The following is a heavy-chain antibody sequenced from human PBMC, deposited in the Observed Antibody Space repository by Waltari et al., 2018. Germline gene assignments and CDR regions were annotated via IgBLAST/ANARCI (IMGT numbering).Heavy chain of an antibody. CDR2: IKTDGSIT. D-gene: IGHD6-19*01. CDR3: ARDVAGEGSR. V-gene: IGHV3-74*01. Sequence: EVQLVESGGGLVQPGGSLRLSCVASGFTFSNYWMHWIRQAPGKGLVWVSRIKTDGSITNYADSVKGRFTISRDNAKNSLYLQMNSLGAEDTAVYYCARDVAGEGSRWGQGALVTVSS. J-gene: IGHJ4*02. CDR1: GFTFSNYW.